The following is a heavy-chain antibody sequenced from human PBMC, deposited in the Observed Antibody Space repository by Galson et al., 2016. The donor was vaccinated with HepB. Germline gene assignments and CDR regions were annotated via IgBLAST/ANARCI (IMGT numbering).Heavy chain of an antibody. CDR2: IDPSDSYI. J-gene: IGHJ5*02. V-gene: IGHV5-10-1*01. Sequence: GAEVKKPGESLTISCKGSGYSFTSYWISWVRHMPGKGLEWMGRIDPSDSYINYSPSFQGHITFSADKSSSTARHEQQQLVWARSSNWFDPWGQGTLVTVPS. CDR3: P. CDR1: GYSFTSYW. D-gene: IGHD6-13*01.